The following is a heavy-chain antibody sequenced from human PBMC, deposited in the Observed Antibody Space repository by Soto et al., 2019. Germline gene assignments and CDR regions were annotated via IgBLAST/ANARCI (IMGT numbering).Heavy chain of an antibody. J-gene: IGHJ6*02. V-gene: IGHV1-18*04. CDR2: ISAYNGNT. CDR3: ARAGAPGIAARPPIRPYGMDV. Sequence: ASVKVSCKASGYTFTGYYMHWVRQAPGQGLEWMGWISAYNGNTNYAQKLQGRVTMTTDTSTSTAYMELRSLRSDDTAVYYCARAGAPGIAARPPIRPYGMDVWGQGTTVTVSS. D-gene: IGHD6-6*01. CDR1: GYTFTGYY.